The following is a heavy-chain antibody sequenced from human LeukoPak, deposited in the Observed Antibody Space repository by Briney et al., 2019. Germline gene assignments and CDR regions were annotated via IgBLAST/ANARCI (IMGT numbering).Heavy chain of an antibody. J-gene: IGHJ4*02. CDR2: INHSGST. Sequence: GSLRLSCAASGFTFSSYSMNWVRQPPGKGLEWIGEINHSGSTYYNPSLKSRVTISVDTSKNQFSLNLNSVTAADTAVYYCGRVTEWNDFDYWGQGTLVTVSS. V-gene: IGHV4-34*01. CDR3: GRVTEWNDFDY. D-gene: IGHD1-1*01. CDR1: GFTFSSYS.